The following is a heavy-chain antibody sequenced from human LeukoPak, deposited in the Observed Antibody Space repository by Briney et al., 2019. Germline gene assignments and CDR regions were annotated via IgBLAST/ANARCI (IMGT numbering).Heavy chain of an antibody. D-gene: IGHD1-26*01. V-gene: IGHV3-21*01. J-gene: IGHJ4*02. Sequence: KSGGSLRLSCAASGFTLSSYSMNWVRQAPGKGLEWVSSISSSSSYIYYADSVKGRFTISRDNAKNSLYLQMNSLRAEDTAVYYCARGKGRLGAPERGSFDYWGQATLVTVSS. CDR3: ARGKGRLGAPERGSFDY. CDR2: ISSSSSYI. CDR1: GFTLSSYS.